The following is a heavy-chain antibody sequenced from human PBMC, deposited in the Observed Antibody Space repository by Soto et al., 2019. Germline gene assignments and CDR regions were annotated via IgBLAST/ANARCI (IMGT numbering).Heavy chain of an antibody. Sequence: ASVKVSCKASGYTFTGYYMHWVRQAPGQGLEWMGWINPNSGGTNYAQKFQGWVTMTRDTSISTAYMELSRLRSDDTAVYYCARVEVDSSSPDYYYYYGMDVWGQGTTVTVSS. CDR2: INPNSGGT. D-gene: IGHD6-6*01. CDR1: GYTFTGYY. CDR3: ARVEVDSSSPDYYYYYGMDV. J-gene: IGHJ6*02. V-gene: IGHV1-2*04.